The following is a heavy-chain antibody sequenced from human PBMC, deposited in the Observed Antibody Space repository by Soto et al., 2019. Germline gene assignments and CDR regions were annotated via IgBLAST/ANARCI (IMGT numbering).Heavy chain of an antibody. Sequence: VSVTVSCKASGYTFTGYYMHWVRQAPGQGLEWMGWINPNSGDTNYAQKFQGRVTMTRDTSISTAYMELSRLRSDDTAVYYCAGAALSTVKGGNNWFDPWAQGTLVTVSA. V-gene: IGHV1-2*02. CDR1: GYTFTGYY. J-gene: IGHJ5*02. CDR2: INPNSGDT. CDR3: AGAALSTVKGGNNWFDP. D-gene: IGHD4-4*01.